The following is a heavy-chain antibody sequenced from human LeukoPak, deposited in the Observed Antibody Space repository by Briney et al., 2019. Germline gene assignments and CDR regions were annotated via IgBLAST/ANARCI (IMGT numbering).Heavy chain of an antibody. J-gene: IGHJ4*02. CDR2: MSPINANT. CDR1: GYTFTSYD. V-gene: IGHV1-8*03. CDR3: ARDTDSYGFY. D-gene: IGHD5-18*01. Sequence: ASVKVSCKASGYTFTSYDINWVRQAPGQGLEWMGWMSPINANTGYAQKFQGRVTITRDTSISTAYMELSSLRSEDTAVYYCARDTDSYGFYWGQGTLVTVSS.